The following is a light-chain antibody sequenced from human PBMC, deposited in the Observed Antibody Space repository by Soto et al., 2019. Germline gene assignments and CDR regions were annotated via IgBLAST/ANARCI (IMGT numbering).Light chain of an antibody. CDR1: QSVTTR. J-gene: IGKJ1*01. V-gene: IGKV3-20*01. CDR2: GAS. Sequence: IFLTQSPGTLSLSPGEIFTLSCRASQSVTTRLAWHQHKPGQAPRLLMSGASSRASGVPVRFSGSGSGTDFTLTISRLEPEDFAVYYCQQYDSSPRTFGQGTKVDIK. CDR3: QQYDSSPRT.